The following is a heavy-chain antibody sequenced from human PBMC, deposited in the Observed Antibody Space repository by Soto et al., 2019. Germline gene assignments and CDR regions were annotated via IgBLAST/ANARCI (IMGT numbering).Heavy chain of an antibody. J-gene: IGHJ4*02. Sequence: ASVKVSCKASGGSFGNSAINWVRQTPGQGLEWLGGFIPVYRTLNYAQKFQGRVTITADESTGTAYMTLSSLASDDTAVYYCATGVIWIGYFTVDSWGQGTRVTVSS. CDR1: GGSFGNSA. D-gene: IGHD3-3*01. V-gene: IGHV1-69*13. CDR3: ATGVIWIGYFTVDS. CDR2: FIPVYRTL.